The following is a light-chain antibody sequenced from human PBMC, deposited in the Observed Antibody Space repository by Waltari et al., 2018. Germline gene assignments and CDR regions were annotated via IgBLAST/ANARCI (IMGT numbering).Light chain of an antibody. CDR2: DVN. Sequence: QSALTQPASVSGSPGELLTISCTGTSSDIGGYNYVSWYQQHPGKAPELMIYDVNYRPSGVSNRFSGSKSGNTASLTISGLQAEDEADYYCSSYTTSNIIIFGGGTKLSVL. J-gene: IGLJ2*01. CDR3: SSYTTSNIII. V-gene: IGLV2-14*03. CDR1: SSDIGGYNY.